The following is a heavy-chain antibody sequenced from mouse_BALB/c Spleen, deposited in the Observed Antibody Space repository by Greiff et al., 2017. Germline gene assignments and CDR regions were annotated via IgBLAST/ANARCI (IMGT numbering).Heavy chain of an antibody. CDR3: ARGGGSSYDAMDY. CDR2: ISTYYGDA. Sequence: QVQLKESGAELVRPGVSVKISCKGSGYTFTDYAMHWVKQSHAKSLEWIGVISTYYGDASYNQKFKGKATMTVDKSSSTAYMELARLTSEDSAIYYCARGGGSSYDAMDYWGQGTSVTVSS. J-gene: IGHJ4*01. V-gene: IGHV1S137*01. D-gene: IGHD1-1*01. CDR1: GYTFTDYA.